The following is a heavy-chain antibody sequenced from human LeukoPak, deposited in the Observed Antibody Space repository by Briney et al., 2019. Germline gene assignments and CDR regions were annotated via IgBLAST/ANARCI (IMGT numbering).Heavy chain of an antibody. J-gene: IGHJ4*02. Sequence: PGGSLRLSCAASGFTLSDYYMNWIRQAPGKGLEWVSSISGGSRTINYADSVKGRFTTSRDNAKNSLFLQVNSLRAEDTAVYYCARAGQSDYWGQGTLVTVSS. CDR3: ARAGQSDY. CDR2: ISGGSRTI. CDR1: GFTLSDYY. V-gene: IGHV3-11*01.